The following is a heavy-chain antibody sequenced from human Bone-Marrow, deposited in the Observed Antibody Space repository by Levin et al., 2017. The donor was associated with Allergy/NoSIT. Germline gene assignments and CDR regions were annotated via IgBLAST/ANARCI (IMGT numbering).Heavy chain of an antibody. Sequence: LSQTLSLTCTVSGGSISSANYYWGWIRQSPGKGLEWIGSIYYSGSTYYNPSLKSRVTISVDTSNNQFSLNLSSVTAADTTVYYCATAPREDYDSSGYYFFESWGQGNLVTVSS. CDR2: IYYSGST. J-gene: IGHJ4*02. D-gene: IGHD3-22*01. CDR3: ATAPREDYDSSGYYFFES. CDR1: GGSISSANYY. V-gene: IGHV4-39*01.